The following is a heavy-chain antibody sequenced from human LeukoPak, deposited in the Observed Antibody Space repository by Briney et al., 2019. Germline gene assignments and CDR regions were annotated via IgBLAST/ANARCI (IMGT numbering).Heavy chain of an antibody. J-gene: IGHJ4*02. CDR2: ISGSGVTT. Sequence: GGSLRLSCAASGFTFSSYGMSWVRQALGKGLEWVSFISGSGVTTYYADSVKGRFTISRDSSKNTLFLQMNRLRPEDAAVYYCAKAPVTTCRGAYCYPFDYWGQGTLVTVSS. CDR3: AKAPVTTCRGAYCYPFDY. V-gene: IGHV3-23*01. D-gene: IGHD2-21*01. CDR1: GFTFSSYG.